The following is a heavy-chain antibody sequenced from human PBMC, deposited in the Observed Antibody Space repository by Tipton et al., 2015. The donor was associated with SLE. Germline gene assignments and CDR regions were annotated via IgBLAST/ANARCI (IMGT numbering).Heavy chain of an antibody. CDR2: INPNSGGT. D-gene: IGHD3/OR15-3a*01. V-gene: IGHV1-2*02. J-gene: IGHJ2*01. CDR3: ARPWGFGLDWYFDL. CDR1: GFTFGDYA. Sequence: SCTASGFTFGDYAMSWFRQAPGKGLEWVGWINPNSGGTNYAQKFQGRVTMTRDTSISTAYMELSRLRSDDTAVYYCARPWGFGLDWYFDLWGRGTLVTVSS.